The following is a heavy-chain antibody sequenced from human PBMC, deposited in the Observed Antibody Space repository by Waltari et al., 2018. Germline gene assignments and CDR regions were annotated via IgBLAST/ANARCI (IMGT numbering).Heavy chain of an antibody. V-gene: IGHV3-66*02. CDR3: TTSRDEYTAMVFFDH. CDR2: IYPAGST. Sequence: DVQLVESGGGLVHPGGSLRRSCAAAGCSVSPTHMSWVRQTPGKGLDWVSIIYPAGSTYNADSVVGRFTIYRDISQNTMHLQMNNLRPEDTAIYYCTTSRDEYTAMVFFDHWGQGTLVSVSS. CDR1: GCSVSPTH. J-gene: IGHJ4*02. D-gene: IGHD5-18*01.